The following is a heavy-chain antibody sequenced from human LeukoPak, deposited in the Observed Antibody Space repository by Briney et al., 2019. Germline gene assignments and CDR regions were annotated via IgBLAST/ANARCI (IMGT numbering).Heavy chain of an antibody. CDR1: GFTFSSYS. J-gene: IGHJ4*02. Sequence: GGSLRLSCAASGFTFSSYSMNWVRQAPGKGLEWVSYISSSSSTIYYADSVKGRFTISRDNAKNSLHLQMNSLRAEDTAVYYCARLRTTVTSPFDYWGQGTLVTVSS. CDR2: ISSSSSTI. D-gene: IGHD4-17*01. V-gene: IGHV3-48*01. CDR3: ARLRTTVTSPFDY.